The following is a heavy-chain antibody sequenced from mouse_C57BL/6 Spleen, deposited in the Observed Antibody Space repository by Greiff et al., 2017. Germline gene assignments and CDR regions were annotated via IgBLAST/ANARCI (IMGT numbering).Heavy chain of an antibody. Sequence: EVKLVESGGGLVKPGGSLKLSCAASGFTFSDYGLHWVRQAPEKGLEWVAYISSGSSTIYYADTVKGRFTISRDNAKNTLFLQMPSLRSEDTAMYYCARGGTGYWGQGTTLTVSS. CDR2: ISSGSSTI. CDR3: ARGGTGY. CDR1: GFTFSDYG. D-gene: IGHD3-3*01. V-gene: IGHV5-17*01. J-gene: IGHJ2*01.